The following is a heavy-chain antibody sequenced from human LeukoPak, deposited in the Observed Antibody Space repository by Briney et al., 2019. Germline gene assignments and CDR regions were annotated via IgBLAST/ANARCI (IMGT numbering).Heavy chain of an antibody. J-gene: IGHJ4*02. D-gene: IGHD6-19*01. CDR3: AKDREIRIAVAGTDFDY. CDR1: GFTFSSYG. V-gene: IGHV3-30*02. CDR2: IRYDGSNK. Sequence: GSLRLSCAASGFTFSSYGMHWVRQAPGKGLEWVAFIRYDGSNKYYADSVKGRFTISRDNSKNTLYLQMNSLRAEDTAVYYCAKDREIRIAVAGTDFDYWGQGTLVTVSS.